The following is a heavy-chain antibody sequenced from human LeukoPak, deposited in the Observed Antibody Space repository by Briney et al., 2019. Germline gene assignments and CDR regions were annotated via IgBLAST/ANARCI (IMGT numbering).Heavy chain of an antibody. V-gene: IGHV1-2*02. Sequence: GASVKVSCKASGYTFTGYYMHWVRQAPGQGLEWMGWINPNSGGTNYAQKFQGRVTMTRDTSISTAYMELSRLRSEDTAVYYCARGPRVRYFDWLLYPYYYYMDVWGKGTTVTVSS. J-gene: IGHJ6*03. CDR1: GYTFTGYY. CDR2: INPNSGGT. D-gene: IGHD3-9*01. CDR3: ARGPRVRYFDWLLYPYYYYMDV.